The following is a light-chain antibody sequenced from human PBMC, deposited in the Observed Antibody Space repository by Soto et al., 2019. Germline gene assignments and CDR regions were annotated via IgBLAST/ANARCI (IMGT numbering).Light chain of an antibody. J-gene: IGLJ1*01. CDR3: SSYTSSSTL. Sequence: QSALTQPASVSGSPGQSITISCTGTSSDVGAYNYVSWYQQHPGKPPKLIIYEVSDRPSGVSSRFSGSKSGNTASLTISGLQTEDEADYYCSSYTSSSTLFGTGTKLTVL. V-gene: IGLV2-14*01. CDR1: SSDVGAYNY. CDR2: EVS.